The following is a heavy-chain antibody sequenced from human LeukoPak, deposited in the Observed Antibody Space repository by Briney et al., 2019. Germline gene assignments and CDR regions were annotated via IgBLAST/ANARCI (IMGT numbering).Heavy chain of an antibody. V-gene: IGHV4-59*08. J-gene: IGHJ5*02. Sequence: SETLSLTCTVSGGSISSYYWSWIRQPPGKGLEWIGYIYYSGSTNYNPSLKSRVTISVDTSKNQFSLRLSSVTAADTAVYYCARHGGAVAGIMTWGQGTLVTVSS. D-gene: IGHD6-19*01. CDR3: ARHGGAVAGIMT. CDR1: GGSISSYY. CDR2: IYYSGST.